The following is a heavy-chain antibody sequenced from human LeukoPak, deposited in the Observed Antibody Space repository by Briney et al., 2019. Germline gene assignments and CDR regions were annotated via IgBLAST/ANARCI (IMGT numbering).Heavy chain of an antibody. Sequence: PGGSLRLSCAASGFIFKNYAMSWVRQTPGKGLAWVSTIGGSGDHTYYADSVKGRFTLSRDNSKNTVYMLMNSLRVDDTAIYYCAKNYAPGPGLPVFDVWGHGTVLTVSS. CDR1: GFIFKNYA. V-gene: IGHV3-23*01. J-gene: IGHJ3*01. D-gene: IGHD1-7*01. CDR2: IGGSGDHT. CDR3: AKNYAPGPGLPVFDV.